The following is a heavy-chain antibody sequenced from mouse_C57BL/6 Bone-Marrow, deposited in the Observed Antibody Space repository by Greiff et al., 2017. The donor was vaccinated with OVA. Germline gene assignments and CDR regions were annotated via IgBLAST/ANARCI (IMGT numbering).Heavy chain of an antibody. J-gene: IGHJ1*03. Sequence: VQLKQSGPELVKPGASVKISCKASGYSFTDYNMNWVKQSNGKSLEWIGVINPNYGTTSYNQKFKGKATLTVDQSSSTAYMQLNSRTSEDSQYYGSYWYFDVWGTGTTVTVSS. V-gene: IGHV1-39*01. CDR2: INPNYGTT. CDR1: GYSFTDYN. CDR3: YWYFDV. D-gene: IGHD1-1*01.